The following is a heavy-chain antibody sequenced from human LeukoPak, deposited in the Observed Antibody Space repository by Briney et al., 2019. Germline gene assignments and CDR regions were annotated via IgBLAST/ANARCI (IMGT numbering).Heavy chain of an antibody. Sequence: GESLKIYCKGSGYSFTTYWIGWVRQMPGKGLECMGITYPGDSDTRYSPSFQGQVTISADKSISTAYLQWSSLKASDTAIYYCARGRLGSSTNWGWFDPWGQGTLVTVSS. CDR3: ARGRLGSSTNWGWFDP. CDR1: GYSFTTYW. CDR2: TYPGDSDT. D-gene: IGHD2-2*01. J-gene: IGHJ5*02. V-gene: IGHV5-51*01.